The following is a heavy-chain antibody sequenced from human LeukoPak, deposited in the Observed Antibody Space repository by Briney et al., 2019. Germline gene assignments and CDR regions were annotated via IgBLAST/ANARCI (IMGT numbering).Heavy chain of an antibody. J-gene: IGHJ5*02. CDR2: MNPNSGNT. V-gene: IGHV1-8*01. CDR3: ARDIAGATKGGWFDT. Sequence: ASVKVSCKASGYIFTNYDINWVRQATGQGLEWMGWMNPNSGNTGYAQKFQGRVTMTRNTSISTAYMELSSLRSEDTALYYCARDIAGATKGGWFDTWGQGTPVTVSS. D-gene: IGHD1-26*01. CDR1: GYIFTNYD.